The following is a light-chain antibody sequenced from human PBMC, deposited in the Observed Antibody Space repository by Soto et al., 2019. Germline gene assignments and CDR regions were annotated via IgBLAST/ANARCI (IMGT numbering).Light chain of an antibody. J-gene: IGKJ4*01. Sequence: EIVLTQSPATLSLSPRARATLSCRASQSVGNFLTWYQQKPGQAPRLLISDVSKRATGIPTRFSGSGSGTDFTLTLLKLEPEDFAVYYCQHRATWPPSVTFGGGT. V-gene: IGKV3-11*01. CDR2: DVS. CDR3: QHRATWPPSVT. CDR1: QSVGNF.